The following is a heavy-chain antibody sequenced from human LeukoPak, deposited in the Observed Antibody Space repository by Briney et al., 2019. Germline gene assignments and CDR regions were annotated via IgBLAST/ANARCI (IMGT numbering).Heavy chain of an antibody. Sequence: PSETLSLTCAVYGGSFSGYYWSWIRQPPGKGLELIGEINHSGSTNYNPSLKSRVTISVDTSKNQFSLRLSSVTAADTAVYYCASLRQELAFGLPSWYFDFWGRGTLVTVSS. CDR2: INHSGST. J-gene: IGHJ2*01. D-gene: IGHD6-13*01. V-gene: IGHV4-34*01. CDR1: GGSFSGYY. CDR3: ASLRQELAFGLPSWYFDF.